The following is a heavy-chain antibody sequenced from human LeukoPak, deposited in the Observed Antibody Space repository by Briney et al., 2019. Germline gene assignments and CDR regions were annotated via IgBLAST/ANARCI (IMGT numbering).Heavy chain of an antibody. CDR1: GYTFTSYY. V-gene: IGHV1-46*01. CDR2: INPSGGST. J-gene: IGHJ3*02. D-gene: IGHD2-15*01. CDR3: ARAYCSGGSCYSGLDAFDI. Sequence: ASVKVSCKASGYTFTSYYMHWVRQAPGQGLEWMGIINPSGGSTSYAQKFQGRVTMTRDMSTSTVYMELSSLRSEDTAVYYCARAYCSGGSCYSGLDAFDIWGQGTMVTVSS.